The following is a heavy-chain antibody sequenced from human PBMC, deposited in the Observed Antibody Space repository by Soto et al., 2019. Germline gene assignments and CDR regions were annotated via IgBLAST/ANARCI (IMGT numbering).Heavy chain of an antibody. D-gene: IGHD3-16*01. CDR1: GGSISSRSYY. V-gene: IGHV4-39*01. CDR2: IYYSGST. Sequence: SETLSLTCTVSGGSISSRSYYWGWIRQPPGKGLEWIGSIYYSGSTNYNPSLKSRVTISGDTSKNQFSLRLSSVTAADTAVYYCARHLGVWGVTPFDYWGQGTLVTVSS. CDR3: ARHLGVWGVTPFDY. J-gene: IGHJ4*02.